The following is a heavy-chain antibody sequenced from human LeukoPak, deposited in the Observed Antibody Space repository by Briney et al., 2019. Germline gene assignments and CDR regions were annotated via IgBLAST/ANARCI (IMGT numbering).Heavy chain of an antibody. CDR3: ARVNIAAVSFFDY. CDR2: IIPIFGTA. CDR1: GGTFSSYA. Sequence: LWASVKVSCKASGGTFSSYAISWVRQAPGQGLEWMGGIIPIFGTANYAQKFQGRVTITADESTSTAYMELSSLRSEDTAVYYCARVNIAAVSFFDYWGQGALVTVSS. D-gene: IGHD6-13*01. J-gene: IGHJ4*02. V-gene: IGHV1-69*13.